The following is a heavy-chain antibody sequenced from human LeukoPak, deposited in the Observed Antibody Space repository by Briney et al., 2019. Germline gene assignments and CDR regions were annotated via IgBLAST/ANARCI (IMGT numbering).Heavy chain of an antibody. CDR3: AREGSSSCSGASPAIFDP. Sequence: PGGSLRLSCAASGFSFGSHGMHWVRQAPGKGLEWVTGIWYDGSNKYYADSVKGRFTISRDNAKNSLYLQMNSLRAEDTAVYYCAREGSSSCSGASPAIFDPWGQGTLVTVS. D-gene: IGHD6-13*01. J-gene: IGHJ5*02. CDR1: GFSFGSHG. CDR2: IWYDGSNK. V-gene: IGHV3-33*01.